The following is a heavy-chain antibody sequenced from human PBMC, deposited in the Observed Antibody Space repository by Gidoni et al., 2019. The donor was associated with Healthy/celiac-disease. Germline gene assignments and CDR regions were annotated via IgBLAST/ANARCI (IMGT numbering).Heavy chain of an antibody. Sequence: QVQLVQSGAEVKKPGASVKVSCKSSGYTFTSYGIRWVRQAPGQGLEWMGWISAYNGNTNYAQKLQGRVTMTTDTFTSTAYMELRSLRSDDTAVYYCARDLGSIAATGTNYFDYWGQGTLVTVSS. CDR3: ARDLGSIAATGTNYFDY. V-gene: IGHV1-18*01. D-gene: IGHD6-13*01. CDR2: ISAYNGNT. J-gene: IGHJ4*02. CDR1: GYTFTSYG.